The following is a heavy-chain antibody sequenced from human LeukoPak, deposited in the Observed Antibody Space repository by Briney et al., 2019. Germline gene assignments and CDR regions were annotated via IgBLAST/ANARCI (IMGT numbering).Heavy chain of an antibody. V-gene: IGHV3-30-3*01. CDR2: ISYDGTNK. Sequence: GGSLRLSCAASGFTFSSYAMHWVRQAPGKGLEWVAVISYDGTNKYYADSVKSRFTISRDNSKNTLYLQMNSLRSEDTAVYYCARGPGLLSFGEFDYWGQGTLVTVSS. J-gene: IGHJ4*02. CDR1: GFTFSSYA. CDR3: ARGPGLLSFGEFDY. D-gene: IGHD3-10*01.